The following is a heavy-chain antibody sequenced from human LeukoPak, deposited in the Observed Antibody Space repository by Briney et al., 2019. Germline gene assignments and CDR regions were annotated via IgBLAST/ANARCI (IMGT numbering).Heavy chain of an antibody. CDR1: GYTFTSYG. CDR2: ISAYNGNT. J-gene: IGHJ6*02. CDR3: AREVVATKKGYDFYFYLDV. D-gene: IGHD5-12*01. V-gene: IGHV1-18*01. Sequence: GASVKVSCKASGYTFTSYGISWVRQAPGQGLEWMGWISAYNGNTNYAQKLQGRVTMTTDTSTSTAYMELRSLRSDDTAVYYCAREVVATKKGYDFYFYLDVWGQGTTVTVSS.